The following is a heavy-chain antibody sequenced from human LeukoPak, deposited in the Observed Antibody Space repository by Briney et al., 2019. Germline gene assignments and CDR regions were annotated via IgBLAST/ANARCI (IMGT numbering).Heavy chain of an antibody. CDR1: GFAFGHYT. Sequence: GGSLRLSCAASGFAFGHYTMHWVRQAPGNGLEWVSLISWDGGNTYYADSVKGRFTISRDNNKNSLYLQMNSLRAEDTALYYCAQDNGYGDNPLDYWGQGTLVTVSS. CDR2: ISWDGGNT. D-gene: IGHD4-17*01. V-gene: IGHV3-43*01. J-gene: IGHJ4*02. CDR3: AQDNGYGDNPLDY.